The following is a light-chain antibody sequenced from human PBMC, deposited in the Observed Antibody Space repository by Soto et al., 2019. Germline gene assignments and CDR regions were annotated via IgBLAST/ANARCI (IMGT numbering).Light chain of an antibody. CDR1: TRAVTSSHY. V-gene: IGLV7-46*01. CDR3: SLSYSDVRV. Sequence: QAVVTQEPSVTVSPGGAVALTCGSSTRAVTSSHYPYWFQQKPGQAPRALIYDTSNKHSWTPARFSGSLLGGKPALILSGTQPEDEADYYCSLSYSDVRVFGGGTKLTVL. J-gene: IGLJ3*02. CDR2: DTS.